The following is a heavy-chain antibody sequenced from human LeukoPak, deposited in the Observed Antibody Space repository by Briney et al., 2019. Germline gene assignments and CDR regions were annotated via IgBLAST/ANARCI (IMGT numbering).Heavy chain of an antibody. D-gene: IGHD3-16*02. V-gene: IGHV4-34*01. CDR2: IYHSGST. CDR3: ARGGDDYVWGSYRF. Sequence: NTSETLSLTCAVYGGSFSGYYWSWIRQPPGKGLEWIGEIYHSGSTNYNPSLKSRVTISVDTSKNQFSLKLSSVTAADTAVYYCARGGDDYVWGSYRFWGQGTLVTVSS. CDR1: GGSFSGYY. J-gene: IGHJ4*02.